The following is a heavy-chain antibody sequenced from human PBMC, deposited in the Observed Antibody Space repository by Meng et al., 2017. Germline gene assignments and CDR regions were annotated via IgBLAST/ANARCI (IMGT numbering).Heavy chain of an antibody. D-gene: IGHD3-10*01. J-gene: IGHJ5*02. CDR1: GGSISSSSYY. CDR2: IYYSGST. CDR3: ARVPYYGSGSYQYNWFDP. Sequence: LERKESGPGRGKRAETLSLSCTGSGGSISSSSYYWGGIRQPPEKGLEWIGSIYYSGSTYYNPSLKSRVTISVDTSKNQFSLKLSSVTAADTAMYYCARVPYYGSGSYQYNWFDPWGQGTLVTVSS. V-gene: IGHV4-39*07.